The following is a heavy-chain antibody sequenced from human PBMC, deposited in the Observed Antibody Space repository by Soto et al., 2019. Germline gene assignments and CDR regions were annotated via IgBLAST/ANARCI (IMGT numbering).Heavy chain of an antibody. V-gene: IGHV3-21*01. Sequence: EVQLVESGGGLVKPGGSLRLCCEASGFTFSSYSMIWVRQAPGKGLEWVSSISTTSSYIYYADSVKGRFTISRDNAKNSLYLLMNSLRAEDTAVYYCAREGSLYNDYISNCADYWGQGTLVTVSS. CDR1: GFTFSSYS. J-gene: IGHJ4*02. CDR3: AREGSLYNDYISNCADY. D-gene: IGHD4-4*01. CDR2: ISTTSSYI.